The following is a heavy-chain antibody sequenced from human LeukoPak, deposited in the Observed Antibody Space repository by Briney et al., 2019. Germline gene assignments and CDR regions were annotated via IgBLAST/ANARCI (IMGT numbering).Heavy chain of an antibody. CDR3: ARPRRIAEDRAFDI. CDR2: IIPIFGTA. V-gene: IGHV1-69*13. CDR1: GGTFSSYA. Sequence: ASVKVSCKASGGTFSSYAISWVRQAPGQGLEWMGGIIPIFGTANYAQKFQGRVTITADESTSTAYMELSSLRSEDTAAYYCARPRRIAEDRAFDIWGQGTMVTVSS. D-gene: IGHD6-13*01. J-gene: IGHJ3*02.